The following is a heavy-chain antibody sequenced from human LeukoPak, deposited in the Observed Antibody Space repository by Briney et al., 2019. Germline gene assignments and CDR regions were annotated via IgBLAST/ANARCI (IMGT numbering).Heavy chain of an antibody. CDR1: GFTFSSYW. CDR3: ARDQQYYYDSSGCFDY. Sequence: GGSLRLSCAASGFTFSSYWMSWVRQAPGKGLEWVANIKQDGSEKYYVDSVKGRFTISRDNAKNSLYLQMNSLRAEDTAVYYCARDQQYYYDSSGCFDYWDQGTLVTVSS. J-gene: IGHJ4*02. V-gene: IGHV3-7*03. D-gene: IGHD3-22*01. CDR2: IKQDGSEK.